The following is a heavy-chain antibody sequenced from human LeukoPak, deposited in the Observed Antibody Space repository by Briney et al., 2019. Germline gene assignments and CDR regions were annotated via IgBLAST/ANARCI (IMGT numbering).Heavy chain of an antibody. CDR3: AKDALRGDGWYFFDH. CDR2: ISDSGDIT. CDR1: GFAFSKLA. V-gene: IGHV3-23*01. D-gene: IGHD6-19*01. Sequence: PGGSLRLSCAASGFAFSKLAMGWVRQAPGKGLEWVSVISDSGDITYYAASVKGRFTISSDNSKHTLYLHMNSLRAEDTALYYCAKDALRGDGWYFFDHWGQGILVTVSS. J-gene: IGHJ4*02.